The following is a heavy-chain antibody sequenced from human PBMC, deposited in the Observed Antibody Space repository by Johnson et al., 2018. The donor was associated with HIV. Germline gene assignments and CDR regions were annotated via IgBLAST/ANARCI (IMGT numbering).Heavy chain of an antibody. CDR3: AKGHSGSRSAAFDI. V-gene: IGHV3-9*01. CDR1: GFRFDDYA. CDR2: ISWNSGSI. J-gene: IGHJ3*02. D-gene: IGHD1-26*01. Sequence: VQLVESGGGLVQPGRSLRLSCAASGFRFDDYAMHWVRQAPGKGLEWVSGISWNSGSIGYVDSVKGRFTISRDNAKNSLFLQMNSLRAEDTALYYCAKGHSGSRSAAFDIWGQGTMVTVSS.